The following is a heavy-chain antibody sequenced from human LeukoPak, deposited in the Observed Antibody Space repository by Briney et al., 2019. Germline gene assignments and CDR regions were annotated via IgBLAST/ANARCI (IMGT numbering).Heavy chain of an antibody. CDR2: INPGDSDT. D-gene: IGHD6-19*01. Sequence: GESLRISCKGSGYSFTNYWIGWVRQMPGKGLEWMGIINPGDSDTRYSPSFQGQVTISADRSISTAYLRWSSLKASDTAMYYCARLLTVAGTSHGMDVWGQGTTVTVSS. J-gene: IGHJ6*02. CDR3: ARLLTVAGTSHGMDV. CDR1: GYSFTNYW. V-gene: IGHV5-51*01.